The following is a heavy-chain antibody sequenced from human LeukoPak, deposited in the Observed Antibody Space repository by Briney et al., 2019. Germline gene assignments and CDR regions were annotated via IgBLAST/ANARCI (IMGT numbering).Heavy chain of an antibody. J-gene: IGHJ4*02. CDR1: GFTFSGYW. V-gene: IGHV3-7*01. CDR3: ASGRQLGY. CDR2: IKQDGREK. D-gene: IGHD3-16*01. Sequence: TGGSLRLSCAASGFTFSGYWMSWVRQAPGKGLEWVGNIKQDGREKYYVDSVKGRFTISRDNAKNSLYLQMNSLRAEDTALYYCASGRQLGYWGQGTLVTASS.